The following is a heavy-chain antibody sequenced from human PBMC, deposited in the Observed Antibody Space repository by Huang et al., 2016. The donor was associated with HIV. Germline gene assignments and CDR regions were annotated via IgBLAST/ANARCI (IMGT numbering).Heavy chain of an antibody. CDR3: TTESESSGWTMDHDAFDI. CDR1: GFTFSTAW. CDR2: IKSKTDGGTT. J-gene: IGHJ3*02. V-gene: IGHV3-15*01. Sequence: EVQLVESGGGLVKPGGSLRISCAASGFTFSTAWLSWVRQARGKGLEWVGRIKSKTDGGTTYYAAPVKGRFTISRDDSKNTLYLQMNSLKTEDTAVYYCTTESESSGWTMDHDAFDIWGQGTMVTVSS. D-gene: IGHD6-19*01.